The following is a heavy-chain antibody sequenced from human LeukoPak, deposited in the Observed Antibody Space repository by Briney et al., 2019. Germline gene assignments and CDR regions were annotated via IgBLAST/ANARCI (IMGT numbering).Heavy chain of an antibody. CDR3: ARDGAAAAYDAFDI. D-gene: IGHD6-13*01. CDR1: GGSFSGYY. CDR2: INHSGST. J-gene: IGHJ3*02. V-gene: IGHV4-34*01. Sequence: PSETLSLTCAVYGGSFSGYYWSWIRQPPGKGLEWIGEINHSGSTNYNPSLKSRVTISVDTSKNQFSLKLSSVTAADTAVYYCARDGAAAAYDAFDIWGQGTMVTVSS.